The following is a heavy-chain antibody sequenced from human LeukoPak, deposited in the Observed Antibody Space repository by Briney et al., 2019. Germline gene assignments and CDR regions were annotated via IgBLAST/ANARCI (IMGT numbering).Heavy chain of an antibody. D-gene: IGHD3-22*01. Sequence: ASVKVSCKASGYTFTSYGISWVRQAPGQGLEWMGWISAYNGNTNYAQKLQGRATMTTDTSTSTAYMELRSLRSDDTAVYYCARVHYYDSSGYHYRRAFDIWGQGTMVTVSS. J-gene: IGHJ3*02. CDR2: ISAYNGNT. CDR3: ARVHYYDSSGYHYRRAFDI. CDR1: GYTFTSYG. V-gene: IGHV1-18*01.